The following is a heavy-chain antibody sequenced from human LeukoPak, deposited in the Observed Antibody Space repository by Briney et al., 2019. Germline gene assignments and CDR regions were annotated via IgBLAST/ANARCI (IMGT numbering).Heavy chain of an antibody. CDR2: IYYSGST. V-gene: IGHV4-39*07. Sequence: PSETLSLTCTVSGGSISSSSYYWGWIRQPPGKGLEWIGSIYYSGSTNYNPSLKSRVTISVDTSKNQFSLKLSSVTAADTAVYYCARAGYNGYNYFLRYWGQGTLVTVSS. D-gene: IGHD5-12*01. J-gene: IGHJ4*02. CDR3: ARAGYNGYNYFLRY. CDR1: GGSISSSSYY.